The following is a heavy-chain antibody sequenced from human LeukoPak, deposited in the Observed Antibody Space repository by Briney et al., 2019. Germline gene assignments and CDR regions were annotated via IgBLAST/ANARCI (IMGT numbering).Heavy chain of an antibody. CDR1: GFTFSNYA. D-gene: IGHD3-16*01. J-gene: IGHJ4*02. V-gene: IGHV3-23*01. CDR3: AKAMRGSFYYFDS. CDR2: FGGSAGNT. Sequence: GGSLRLSRAASGFTFSNYAMSWVRQAPGKGLEWVSGFGGSAGNTYYADSVKGRFTLSRDNSKNTLFLQMNSLRAEDTAVYYCAKAMRGSFYYFDSWGQGTLVTVSS.